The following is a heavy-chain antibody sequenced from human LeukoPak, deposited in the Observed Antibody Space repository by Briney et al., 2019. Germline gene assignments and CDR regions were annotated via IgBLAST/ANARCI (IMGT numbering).Heavy chain of an antibody. V-gene: IGHV4-61*09. Sequence: SETLSLTCTVSGGSISSGTYYWSWTRQPAGKGLEWIGHIYSSGSTNYNPSLKSRVTISVDTSKNQFSLKLTSVTAADTAVYYCARESSGYDFTYHYYYMDVWGKGTTVTVSS. CDR3: ARESSGYDFTYHYYYMDV. CDR2: IYSSGST. CDR1: GGSISSGTYY. J-gene: IGHJ6*03. D-gene: IGHD5-12*01.